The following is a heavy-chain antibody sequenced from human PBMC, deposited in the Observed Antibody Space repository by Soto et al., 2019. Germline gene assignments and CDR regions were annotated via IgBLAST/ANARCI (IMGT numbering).Heavy chain of an antibody. D-gene: IGHD5-12*01. Sequence: QVQLVQSGAEVKKPGASVKVSCKASGYTFTSYAMHWVRQAPGQRLEWMGWINAGNGNTKYSQKFQGRVTITRDTSASTAYMELSSLRSEDTAVYYCARIRGYSGYVLSPGPTNWFDPWGQGTLVTVSS. J-gene: IGHJ5*02. CDR3: ARIRGYSGYVLSPGPTNWFDP. CDR2: INAGNGNT. V-gene: IGHV1-3*01. CDR1: GYTFTSYA.